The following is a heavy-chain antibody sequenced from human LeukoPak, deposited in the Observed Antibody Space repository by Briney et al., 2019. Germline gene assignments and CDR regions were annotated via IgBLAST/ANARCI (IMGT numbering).Heavy chain of an antibody. Sequence: GASVKVYCKASGYTFTIYGISWVRQAPGQGLEWMGWISAYNGNTNYAQKLQGRVTMTTDTSTSTAYMELRSLRSDDTAVYYCARGVEWQWLDARPYDAFDIWGQGTMVTVSS. CDR1: GYTFTIYG. J-gene: IGHJ3*02. CDR2: ISAYNGNT. V-gene: IGHV1-18*01. CDR3: ARGVEWQWLDARPYDAFDI. D-gene: IGHD6-19*01.